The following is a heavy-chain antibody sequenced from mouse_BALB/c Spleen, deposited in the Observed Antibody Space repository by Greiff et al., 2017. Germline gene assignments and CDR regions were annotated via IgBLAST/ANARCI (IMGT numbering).Heavy chain of an antibody. D-gene: IGHD2-3*01. Sequence: EVKLMESGGGLVKPGGSLKLSCAASGFTFSDYYMYWVRQTPEKRLEWVATISDGGSYTYYPDSVKGRFTISRDNAKNNLYLQMSSLKSEDTAMYYCARIYDGYYGGFAYWGQGTLVTVSA. V-gene: IGHV5-4*02. CDR2: ISDGGSYT. CDR1: GFTFSDYY. J-gene: IGHJ3*01. CDR3: ARIYDGYYGGFAY.